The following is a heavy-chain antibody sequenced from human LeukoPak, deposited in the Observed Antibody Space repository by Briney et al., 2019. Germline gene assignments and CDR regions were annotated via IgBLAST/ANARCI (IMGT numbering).Heavy chain of an antibody. V-gene: IGHV3-15*01. CDR3: TTVGTPNIWFGESPNFDY. CDR2: IKSKTDGGTT. D-gene: IGHD3-10*01. Sequence: KPGGSLRLSCAASGFTFSNAWMSWVRQAPGKGLEWVGRIKSKTDGGTTDYAAPVKGRFTISRDDSKNTLYLQMNSLKTEDTAVYYCTTVGTPNIWFGESPNFDYWGQGTLVTVSS. J-gene: IGHJ4*02. CDR1: GFTFSNAW.